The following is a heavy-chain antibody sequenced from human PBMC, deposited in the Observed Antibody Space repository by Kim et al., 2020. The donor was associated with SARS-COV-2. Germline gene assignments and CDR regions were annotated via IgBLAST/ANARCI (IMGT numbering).Heavy chain of an antibody. D-gene: IGHD3-9*01. V-gene: IGHV3-15*01. Sequence: GGSLRLSCAASGFTFSNAWMSWVRQAPGKGLEWVGRIKSKTDGGTTDYAAPVKGRFTISRDDSKNTLYLQMNSLKTEDTAVYYCTTDRRGARYFDWWLTYHWGQGTLVTVSS. CDR3: TTDRRGARYFDWWLTYH. CDR1: GFTFSNAW. J-gene: IGHJ5*02. CDR2: IKSKTDGGTT.